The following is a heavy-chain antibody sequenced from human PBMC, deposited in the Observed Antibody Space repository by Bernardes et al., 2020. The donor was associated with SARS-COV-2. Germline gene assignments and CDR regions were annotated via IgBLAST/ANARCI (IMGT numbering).Heavy chain of an antibody. J-gene: IGHJ4*02. CDR2: LCPISGET. Sequence: ASVKVSCKASGYALIDCVHWVRQAPGQWLEWMGWLCPISGETRYAEEFQGRVAMTRDTSISTAYMELDGLRFDDTAVYYCARGHPEFDYWGQGTLVIVS. CDR3: ARGHPEFDY. CDR1: GYALIDC. V-gene: IGHV1-2*02.